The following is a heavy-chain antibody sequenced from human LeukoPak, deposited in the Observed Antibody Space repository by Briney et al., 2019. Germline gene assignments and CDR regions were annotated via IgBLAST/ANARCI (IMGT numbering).Heavy chain of an antibody. CDR3: ARGLTMVRGGNYYYMDV. Sequence: SQTLSLTCTVSGGSISSGSYYWSWIRQPAGKGLEWIGRIHTSGSTNYNPSLKSRVTISVDTSKNQFSLKLSSVTAADTAVYYCARGLTMVRGGNYYYMDVWGKGTTVTVSS. CDR2: IHTSGST. J-gene: IGHJ6*03. D-gene: IGHD3-10*01. CDR1: GGSISSGSYY. V-gene: IGHV4-61*02.